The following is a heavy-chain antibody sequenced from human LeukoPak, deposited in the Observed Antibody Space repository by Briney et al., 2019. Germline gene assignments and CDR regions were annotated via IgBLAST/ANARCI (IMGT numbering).Heavy chain of an antibody. J-gene: IGHJ4*02. Sequence: PSETLSLTCTVSGGSLSSYSWSWIRQPAGKGLEWIGRIYTSGSTSYNPSLTSRVSMSLDTSKKQISPKLSSVTAADTAVYYCARETLTFPDFWGQGTLVTVSS. V-gene: IGHV4-4*07. CDR1: GGSLSSYS. D-gene: IGHD3-9*01. CDR2: IYTSGST. CDR3: ARETLTFPDF.